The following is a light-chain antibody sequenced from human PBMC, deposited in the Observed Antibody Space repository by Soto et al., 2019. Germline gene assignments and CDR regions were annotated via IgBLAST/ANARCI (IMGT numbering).Light chain of an antibody. CDR3: QSYDSSLSGRGV. J-gene: IGLJ1*01. V-gene: IGLV1-40*01. CDR1: SSNIGAGYD. Sequence: QSVLTQPPSVSGAPGPRVTISCTGSSSNIGAGYDVHWYQQLPGTAPKLLIYGNSNRPSGVPDRFSGSKSGTSASLAITGLQAEDEADYYCQSYDSSLSGRGVFGTGTKLTVL. CDR2: GNS.